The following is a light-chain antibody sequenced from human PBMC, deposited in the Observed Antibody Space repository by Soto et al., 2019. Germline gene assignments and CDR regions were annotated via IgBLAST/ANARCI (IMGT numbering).Light chain of an antibody. CDR3: QQRYSVPLT. J-gene: IGKJ4*01. CDR2: DAS. CDR1: QSVSSSY. Sequence: EIVLTQSPGTLSLSPVERATLSCRASQSVSSSYLAWYQQKPGQAPRLLIYDASSRPTDIPARFSGSGSGTDFTLTISSLQPEDFATYYCQQRYSVPLTFGGGTKVDI. V-gene: IGKV3D-20*02.